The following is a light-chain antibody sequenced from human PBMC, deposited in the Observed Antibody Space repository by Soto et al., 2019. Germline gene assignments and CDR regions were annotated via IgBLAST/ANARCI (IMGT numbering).Light chain of an antibody. CDR2: WAS. Sequence: DIVMTESRDFLAVSLGERATINCKSSQSILKSSNNRNYLAWFQQKPGQPPKVLIYWASIRGSGVPDRFSGSGSGTDFTLTISSLQAEDVAVYSCQQYYGGPITFGQGTRLEIK. J-gene: IGKJ5*01. CDR3: QQYYGGPIT. CDR1: QSILKSSNNRNY. V-gene: IGKV4-1*01.